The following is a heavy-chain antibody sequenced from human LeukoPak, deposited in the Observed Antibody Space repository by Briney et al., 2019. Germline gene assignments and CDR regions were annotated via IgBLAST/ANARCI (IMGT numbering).Heavy chain of an antibody. CDR1: GVTFSTNS. CDR3: ARQMEGEPGSFDF. Sequence: SVKVSCKASGVTFSTNSFSWVRQAPGQGPEWMGGLMPQYETTFYAQSFQGRVTITADDSTSTLYMELSSLRSEDTAMYYCARQMEGEPGSFDFWGQGTLVTVSS. J-gene: IGHJ4*02. V-gene: IGHV1-69*13. CDR2: LMPQYETT. D-gene: IGHD1-14*01.